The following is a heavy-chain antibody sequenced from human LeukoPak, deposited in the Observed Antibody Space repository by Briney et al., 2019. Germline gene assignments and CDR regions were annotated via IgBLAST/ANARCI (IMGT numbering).Heavy chain of an antibody. D-gene: IGHD3-10*01. CDR1: GFTFSSYA. CDR2: ISGSGGST. Sequence: PGGSQRLSCAASGFTFSSYAMSWVRQAPGKGLEWVSAISGSGGSTYYADSVKGRFTISRDNSKNTLYLQMNSLRAEDTAVYYCAKRALLGFGDLYYFDYWGPGTLVTASS. V-gene: IGHV3-23*01. CDR3: AKRALLGFGDLYYFDY. J-gene: IGHJ4*02.